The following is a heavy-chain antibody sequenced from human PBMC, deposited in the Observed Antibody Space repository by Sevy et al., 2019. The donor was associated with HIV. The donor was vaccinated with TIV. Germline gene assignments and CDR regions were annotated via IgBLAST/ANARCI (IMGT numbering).Heavy chain of an antibody. V-gene: IGHV3-23*01. CDR2: ISGSGGST. D-gene: IGHD2-15*01. CDR3: AKGGKGIVVVVAAYEY. J-gene: IGHJ4*02. Sequence: GGSLRLSCAASGFTFSSYAMSWVRQAPGKGLEWVSAISGSGGSTYYADSVKGRFTISRDNSKNTLYLQMNSLRAEDTAVYYGAKGGKGIVVVVAAYEYWGQGTLVTVSS. CDR1: GFTFSSYA.